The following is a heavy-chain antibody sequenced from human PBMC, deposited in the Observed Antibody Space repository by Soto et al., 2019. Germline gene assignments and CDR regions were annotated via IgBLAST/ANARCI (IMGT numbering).Heavy chain of an antibody. D-gene: IGHD4-17*01. CDR2: INHSGST. Sequence: QVQLQQWGAGLLKPSETLSLTCAAYGGSFSGYYWSWIRPPPGKGLAWIGAINHSGSTNYNPSLKSRVTISVDTSKNQFSLKLSSVTAADTAVYYCARMGRAWKGTTTVNWFDPWGQGTLVTVSS. V-gene: IGHV4-34*01. CDR3: ARMGRAWKGTTTVNWFDP. CDR1: GGSFSGYY. J-gene: IGHJ5*02.